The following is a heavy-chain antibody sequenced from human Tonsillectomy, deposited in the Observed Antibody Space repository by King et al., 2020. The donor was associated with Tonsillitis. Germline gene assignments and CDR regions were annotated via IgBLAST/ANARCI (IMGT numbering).Heavy chain of an antibody. CDR1: GYCISSGFY. J-gene: IGHJ4*02. V-gene: IGHV4-38-2*02. Sequence: QLQESGPGLVKPSETLSLTCTVSGYCISSGFYWGWIRQPPGEGLEWIGSIYHSGTTYYNPSLKSRVTISLDMSKNQFSLKLRSATAADTAVYYCARGQPPDYWGQGTLVTVSS. CDR3: ARGQPPDY. CDR2: IYHSGTT.